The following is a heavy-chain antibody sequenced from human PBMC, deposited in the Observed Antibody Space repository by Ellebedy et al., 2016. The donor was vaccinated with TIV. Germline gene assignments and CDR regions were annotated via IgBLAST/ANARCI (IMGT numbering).Heavy chain of an antibody. CDR3: VKDSYVTDV. Sequence: GESLKISXAASGFTFASYGMHWVRQAPGKGLEYVSAIRSSGGTTYYADSVKGRFTISRDNSKNTLYLQMSSLRAEDTAVYYCVKDSYVTDVWGQGTTVTVSS. CDR1: GFTFASYG. CDR2: IRSSGGTT. V-gene: IGHV3-64D*06. J-gene: IGHJ6*02.